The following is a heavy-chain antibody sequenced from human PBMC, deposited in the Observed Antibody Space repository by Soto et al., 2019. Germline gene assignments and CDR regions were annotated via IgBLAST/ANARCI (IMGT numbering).Heavy chain of an antibody. CDR3: ARGRRSWYRDYYYGMDV. Sequence: SETLSLTCAVYGGSFSGYYWSWIRQPPGKGLEWIGEINHSGSSNYNPSLKSRVTISVDTSKNQFSLKLSSVTAADTAVYYCARGRRSWYRDYYYGMDVWGQGTTVT. D-gene: IGHD6-13*01. CDR2: INHSGSS. V-gene: IGHV4-34*01. J-gene: IGHJ6*02. CDR1: GGSFSGYY.